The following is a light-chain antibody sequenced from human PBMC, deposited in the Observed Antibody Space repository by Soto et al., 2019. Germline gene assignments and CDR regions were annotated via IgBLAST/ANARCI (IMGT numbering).Light chain of an antibody. CDR3: SSYAGSSTWV. CDR2: EVS. Sequence: QSALTQPASVSGSPGQSITISCTGTSSDIGGSNYVSWYQQHPGKAPKFMIYEVSNRPSGVSDRFSGSKSGNTASLTISGLQAEDEADYYCSSYAGSSTWVFGGGTKVTVL. CDR1: SSDIGGSNY. J-gene: IGLJ3*02. V-gene: IGLV2-14*01.